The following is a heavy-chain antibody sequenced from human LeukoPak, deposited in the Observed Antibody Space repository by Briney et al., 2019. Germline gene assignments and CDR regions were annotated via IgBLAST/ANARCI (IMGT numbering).Heavy chain of an antibody. CDR3: AREGDSSSWYGPGGFDY. CDR2: ISAYNGNT. J-gene: IGHJ4*02. V-gene: IGHV1-18*01. Sequence: GASVKVSCKASGYTFTSYGISWVRQAPGQGLEWMGWISAYNGNTNYAQKLQGRVTMTTDTSTSTAYMELRSLRSDDTAVYYCAREGDSSSWYGPGGFDYWGQGTLVTVSS. D-gene: IGHD6-13*01. CDR1: GYTFTSYG.